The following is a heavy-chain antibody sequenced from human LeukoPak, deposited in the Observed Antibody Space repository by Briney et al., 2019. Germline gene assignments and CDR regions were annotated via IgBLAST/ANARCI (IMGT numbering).Heavy chain of an antibody. CDR2: ISSSDSTI. V-gene: IGHV3-48*03. CDR3: ARVENFYCSGGSCTGY. CDR1: GFTFSSYE. J-gene: IGHJ4*02. Sequence: GGSLRLSCAASGFTFSSYEMNWVRRAPGKGLEWVSYISSSDSTIYYADSVKGRFTISRDNAKNSLYLQMNSLRAEDTAVYYCARVENFYCSGGSCTGYWGQGTLVTVSS. D-gene: IGHD2-15*01.